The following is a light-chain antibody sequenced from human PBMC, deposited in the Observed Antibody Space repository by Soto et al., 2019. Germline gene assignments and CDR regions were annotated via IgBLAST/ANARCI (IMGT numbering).Light chain of an antibody. J-gene: IGKJ1*01. CDR1: QSVSGK. CDR2: NAS. Sequence: EIVMTQSPATLSVSPGERVTLSCRASQSVSGKLAWYQQKPGQVPRLIIYNASTRAPGIPASFSGSGSGTEFTITISILQSEDFAVYYCQQYNNWPRTFGQGTRVEIK. CDR3: QQYNNWPRT. V-gene: IGKV3-15*01.